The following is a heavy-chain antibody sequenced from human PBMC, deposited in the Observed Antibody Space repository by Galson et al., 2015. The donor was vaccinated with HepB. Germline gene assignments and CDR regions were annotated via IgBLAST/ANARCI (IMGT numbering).Heavy chain of an antibody. V-gene: IGHV3-21*01. CDR1: GFTFSSYS. CDR2: ISSSSSYI. D-gene: IGHD3-9*01. J-gene: IGHJ6*02. Sequence: SLRLSCAASGFTFSSYSMNWVRQAPGKGLEWVSSISSSSSYIYYADSVKGRFTISRDNAKNSLYLQMNSLRAEDTAVYYCALYFDWPNLRSYYYYGMDVWGQGTTVTVSS. CDR3: ALYFDWPNLRSYYYYGMDV.